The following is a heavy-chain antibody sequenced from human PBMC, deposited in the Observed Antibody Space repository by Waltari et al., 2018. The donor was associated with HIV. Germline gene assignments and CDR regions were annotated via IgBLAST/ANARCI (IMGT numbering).Heavy chain of an antibody. CDR3: ARDGNGLDF. J-gene: IGHJ4*02. CDR2: ATHMSEWSF. CDR1: GDSLSSKTAA. Sequence: QAGPRQQINSSETLSLTCGISGDSLSSKTAAWKGIRLSPSGGLEWLGSATHMSEWSFVYGASLRNRIAITADTSKNQFSLHLTSVTADDTATYFCARDGNGLDFWGQGTVVTVSS. D-gene: IGHD2-8*01. V-gene: IGHV6-1*01.